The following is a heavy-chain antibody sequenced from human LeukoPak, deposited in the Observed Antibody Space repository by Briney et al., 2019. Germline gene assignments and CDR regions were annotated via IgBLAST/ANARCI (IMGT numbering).Heavy chain of an antibody. CDR2: IYYSGST. CDR1: GGSFSGYY. CDR3: AREGRITQNWFDP. Sequence: TSETLSLTCAVYGGSFSGYYWSWIRQHPGKGLEWIGYIYYSGSTYYNPSLKSRVTISVDTSKNQFSLKLSSVTAADTAVYYCAREGRITQNWFDPWGQGTLVTVSS. D-gene: IGHD3-10*01. J-gene: IGHJ5*02. V-gene: IGHV4-31*11.